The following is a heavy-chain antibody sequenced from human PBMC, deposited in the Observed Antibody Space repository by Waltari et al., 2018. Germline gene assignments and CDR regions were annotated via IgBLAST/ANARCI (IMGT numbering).Heavy chain of an antibody. V-gene: IGHV4-59*07. CDR3: ARGLMVKTTYFSR. J-gene: IGHJ4*02. CDR2: IVYGGTT. Sequence: QVQLQESGLGLVRPPDTLSLTCIVPGGSHSTSYWNWSRQSPGKGLGWIGSIVYGGTTNFIPSLMSRVTMSVVTSKNQFSLTMTSVTAADPAVYFCARGLMVKTTYFSRWGRGALVTVSS. D-gene: IGHD2-8*01. CDR1: GGSHSTSY.